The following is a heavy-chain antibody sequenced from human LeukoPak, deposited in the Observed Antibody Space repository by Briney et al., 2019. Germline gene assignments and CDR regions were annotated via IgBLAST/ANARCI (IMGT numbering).Heavy chain of an antibody. V-gene: IGHV3-33*06. CDR3: VKERSPFDAFDI. J-gene: IGHJ3*02. CDR1: GFTFSTYG. CDR2: IWSDGNNR. Sequence: GRSLRLSCAASGFTFSTYGMHWVRQAPGKGLEWVAVIWSDGNNRFYADSVKGRFTFSRDNSKNTLSLQMNSLRAEDTAVYYCVKERSPFDAFDIWGHGTMLTVSS.